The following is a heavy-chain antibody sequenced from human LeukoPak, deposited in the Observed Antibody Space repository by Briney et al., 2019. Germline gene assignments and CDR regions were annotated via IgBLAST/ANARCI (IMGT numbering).Heavy chain of an antibody. CDR3: ARLPGCSGADCFRAFDI. Sequence: SETLSLTCTVSDDSITSYYWIWIRQPPGKGLEWIGYIHHSGSANYNPSLRSRITMSVDTSKNHFSLSLTSVTAADTAIYYCARLPGCSGADCFRAFDIWGQGTMVTVSS. CDR2: IHHSGSA. J-gene: IGHJ3*02. D-gene: IGHD2-21*02. CDR1: DDSITSYY. V-gene: IGHV4-59*08.